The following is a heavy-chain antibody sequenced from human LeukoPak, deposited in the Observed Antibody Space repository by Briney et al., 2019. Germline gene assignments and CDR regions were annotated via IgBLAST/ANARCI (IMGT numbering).Heavy chain of an antibody. Sequence: ASEKISCKASGYTFRGNYIHWVRQAPAQGFEWMGWIDANNGDTKSAQKLQGRVTMSRDTSISTAYMDLSSLSPDSAAVYYCARDPSSVTLYFFDYWGQGTLVTVPT. V-gene: IGHV1-2*02. CDR2: IDANNGDT. J-gene: IGHJ4*02. CDR1: GYTFRGNY. D-gene: IGHD4-11*01. CDR3: ARDPSSVTLYFFDY.